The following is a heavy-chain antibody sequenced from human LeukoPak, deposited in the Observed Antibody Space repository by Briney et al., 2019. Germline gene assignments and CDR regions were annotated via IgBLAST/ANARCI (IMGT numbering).Heavy chain of an antibody. CDR2: IYYTGST. CDR3: ASFYTASHY. Sequence: SETLSLTCTVSGGSISSFYWSWIRQPPGKGLEWIGYIYYTGSTNYNSSLKSRVTISVDTSKNLLSLRLTSVTAADTAVYSCASFYTASHYWGQGILVTVSP. V-gene: IGHV4-59*12. J-gene: IGHJ4*02. CDR1: GGSISSFY. D-gene: IGHD2-2*02.